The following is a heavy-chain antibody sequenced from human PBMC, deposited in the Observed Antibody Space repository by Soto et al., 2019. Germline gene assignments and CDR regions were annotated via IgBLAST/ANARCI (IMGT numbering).Heavy chain of an antibody. CDR3: ATVRGAGHVWVVVSSSYYYFDD. J-gene: IGHJ4*02. Sequence: ASVKVSCKASGYTFTSYFISWVRQAPGQGLEWMGWISAYNGNTNYAQKLQGRVTMTTDTSTSTAYMELRSLRSEDTAVYYCATVRGAGHVWVVVSSSYYYFDDWGQGTMVTVSS. CDR2: ISAYNGNT. D-gene: IGHD3-22*01. CDR1: GYTFTSYF. V-gene: IGHV1-18*01.